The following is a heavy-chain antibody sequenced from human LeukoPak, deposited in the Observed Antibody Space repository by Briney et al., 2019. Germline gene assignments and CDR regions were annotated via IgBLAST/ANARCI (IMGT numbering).Heavy chain of an antibody. CDR1: GFTFSKYA. D-gene: IGHD4-17*01. CDR3: GRDPNGDYVGAFEF. Sequence: GGSLRLSCAASGFTFSKYALVWVRQAPGKGLEWVSASSSGGSNPLYADAVKGRFTISRDNSKNTLYLQMNSLRAEDTAVYYCGRDPNGDYVGAFEFWGRGSMVIVSS. CDR2: SSSGGSNP. J-gene: IGHJ3*01. V-gene: IGHV3-23*01.